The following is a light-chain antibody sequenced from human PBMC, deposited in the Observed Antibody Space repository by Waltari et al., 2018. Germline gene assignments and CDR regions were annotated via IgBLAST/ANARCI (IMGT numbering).Light chain of an antibody. J-gene: IGLJ3*02. CDR2: EGS. V-gene: IGLV2-23*01. CDR1: SSNVGSYNL. CDR3: CSYAGSTSHWV. Sequence: QSALTQPASVSGSPGQSITISCTGTSSNVGSYNLVSWFQQHPGKAPKLMIFEGSQGPSGGSKRCSGSKSGNTASLTSAGRQAEDEAHYYCCSYAGSTSHWVCGGWTKLTVL.